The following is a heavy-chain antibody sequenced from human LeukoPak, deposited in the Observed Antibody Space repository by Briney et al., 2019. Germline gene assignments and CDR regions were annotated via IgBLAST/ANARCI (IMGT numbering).Heavy chain of an antibody. V-gene: IGHV3-30*02. Sequence: PGGSLRLSCAASGFTFSSYGMHWVRQAPGKGLEWVAFIRYDGSNKYYADSVKGRFTISRDNSKNTLYLQMNSLRAEDTAVYYCAKGNSSGYYYPDYWGQGTLVTVSS. J-gene: IGHJ4*02. CDR3: AKGNSSGYYYPDY. CDR2: IRYDGSNK. CDR1: GFTFSSYG. D-gene: IGHD3-22*01.